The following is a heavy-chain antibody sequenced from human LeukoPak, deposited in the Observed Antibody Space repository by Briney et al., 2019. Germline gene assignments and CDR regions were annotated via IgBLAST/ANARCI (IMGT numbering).Heavy chain of an antibody. V-gene: IGHV3-23*01. Sequence: PAGSLTLSCAASGFTFSSHAMSWVRQAPGKGLEWVSAISGSGGSTYYADSVKGRFTISRDNAKSSLYLQMNSLRAEDTAVYYCARPPGANEPYYYYYYGMDVWGQGTTVTVSS. CDR2: ISGSGGST. D-gene: IGHD1-1*01. CDR3: ARPPGANEPYYYYYYGMDV. J-gene: IGHJ6*02. CDR1: GFTFSSHA.